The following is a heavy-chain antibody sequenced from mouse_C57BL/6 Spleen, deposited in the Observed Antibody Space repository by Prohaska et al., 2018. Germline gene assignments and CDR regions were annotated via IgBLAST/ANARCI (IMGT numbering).Heavy chain of an antibody. Sequence: QVQMKESGPDLVQPSQTLSLTCTVSGFSLISYGLHWFRNPARKGLEWLGGIWCGGSIYYTPALSSRLSVSRDTSKSQVFFKMSSLQSEDTAVYHCARYSYYSNYWYFDVWGTGTTVTVSS. J-gene: IGHJ1*03. CDR3: ARYSYYSNYWYFDV. CDR2: IWCGGSI. V-gene: IGHV2-7*01. D-gene: IGHD2-5*01. CDR1: GFSLISYG.